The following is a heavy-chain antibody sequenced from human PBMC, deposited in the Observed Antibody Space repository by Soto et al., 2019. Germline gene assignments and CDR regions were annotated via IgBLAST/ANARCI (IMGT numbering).Heavy chain of an antibody. CDR2: IYYSGST. Sequence: PSETLSLTCTVSGGSISSSSYYWGWIRQPPGKGLEWIGSIYYSGSTYYNPSLKSRVTISVDTSKNQFSLKLSSVTAADTAVYYCARERVVVAATPLDIHDYWGQGTLVTVSS. CDR1: GGSISSSSYY. D-gene: IGHD2-15*01. V-gene: IGHV4-39*02. CDR3: ARERVVVAATPLDIHDY. J-gene: IGHJ4*02.